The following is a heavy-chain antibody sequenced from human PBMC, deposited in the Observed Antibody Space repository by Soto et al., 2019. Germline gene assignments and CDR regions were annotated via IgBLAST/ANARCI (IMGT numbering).Heavy chain of an antibody. D-gene: IGHD3-22*01. Sequence: QVQLQESGPGLVKPSQTLSLTCTVSGGSISSGGYYWSWIRQHPGKGLEWIGYISYSGSTFYNPSLESRVTISVDTSKNQFSRKLSSVTAADTAVYYCARDALSRDSIWGQGTLVTVSS. CDR3: ARDALSRDSI. CDR1: GGSISSGGYY. CDR2: ISYSGST. J-gene: IGHJ4*02. V-gene: IGHV4-31*03.